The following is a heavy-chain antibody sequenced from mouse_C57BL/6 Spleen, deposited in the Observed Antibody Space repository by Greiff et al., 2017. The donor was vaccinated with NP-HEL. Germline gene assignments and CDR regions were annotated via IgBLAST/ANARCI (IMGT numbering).Heavy chain of an antibody. CDR2: ISSGSSTI. J-gene: IGHJ2*01. CDR1: GFTFSDYG. Sequence: VQLKESGGGLVKPGGSLKLSCAASGFTFSDYGMHWVRQAPEKGLEWVAYISSGSSTIYYADTVKGRFTISRDNAKNTLFLQMTSLRSEDTAMYYCARRYDGYFYYFDYWGQGTTLTVSS. CDR3: ARRYDGYFYYFDY. V-gene: IGHV5-17*01. D-gene: IGHD2-3*01.